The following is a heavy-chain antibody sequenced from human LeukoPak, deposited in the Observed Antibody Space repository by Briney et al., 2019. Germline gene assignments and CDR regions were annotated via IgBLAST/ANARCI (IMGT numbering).Heavy chain of an antibody. CDR2: IDPRDSGT. Sequence: GEALMISWKGSGYSFTTYFIGWVRHMPGKGLGWMGIIDPRDSGTRYSPSVQGQVTISTDMSISAPYLQWGSLKASDTAMYYCARTTYSDAFDIWGQGKMVTVSS. V-gene: IGHV5-51*01. J-gene: IGHJ3*02. CDR1: GYSFTTYF. CDR3: ARTTYSDAFDI. D-gene: IGHD1-1*01.